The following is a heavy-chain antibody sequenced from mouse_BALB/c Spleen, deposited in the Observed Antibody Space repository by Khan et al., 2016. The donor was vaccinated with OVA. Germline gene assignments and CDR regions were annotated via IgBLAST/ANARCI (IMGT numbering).Heavy chain of an antibody. J-gene: IGHJ3*01. CDR1: GYTFTSYT. D-gene: IGHD2-14*01. CDR2: INPSSGYT. CDR3: ARAGAYYRNDGWFAY. Sequence: VQLQESGAELARPGASVKMSCKASGYTFTSYTIHWIKQRPGQGLEWIGYINPSSGYTNYNQKFKDKATLTADKSSTTAYMQLSSLTSDDSAVYYCARAGAYYRNDGWFAYWGQGTLVTVSA. V-gene: IGHV1-4*01.